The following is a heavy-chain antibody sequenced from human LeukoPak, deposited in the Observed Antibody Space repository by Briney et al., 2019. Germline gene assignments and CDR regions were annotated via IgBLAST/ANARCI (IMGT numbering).Heavy chain of an antibody. J-gene: IGHJ3*02. Sequence: SETLSLTCAVYGGSFSGYYWSWIRQPPGKGLEWIGEINHSGSTNYNPSLKSRVTISVDTSKNQFSLKLSSVTAADTAVYYCARVGWFGEFSGWRDDAFDIWGQGTMVTVSS. CDR1: GGSFSGYY. CDR2: INHSGST. D-gene: IGHD3-10*01. V-gene: IGHV4-34*01. CDR3: ARVGWFGEFSGWRDDAFDI.